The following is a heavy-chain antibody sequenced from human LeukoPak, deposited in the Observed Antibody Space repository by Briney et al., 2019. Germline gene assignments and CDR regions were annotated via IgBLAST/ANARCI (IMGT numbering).Heavy chain of an antibody. CDR2: INPNSGGT. D-gene: IGHD1-26*01. J-gene: IGHJ4*02. CDR3: ARTMTGYSGNYHFDY. Sequence: ASVKVSCKAYGYTFTAYFIHWVRQAPGQGLEWMAWINPNSGGTNYAQKFQGRITMTRDTSISTAYMELSRLRSDDTAVYYCARTMTGYSGNYHFDYWGRGTLVTVSS. V-gene: IGHV1-2*02. CDR1: GYTFTAYF.